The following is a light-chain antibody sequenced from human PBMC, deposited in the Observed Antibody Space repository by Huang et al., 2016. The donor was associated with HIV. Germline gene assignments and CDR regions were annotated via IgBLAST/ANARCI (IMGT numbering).Light chain of an antibody. CDR3: QQCNKWPLT. J-gene: IGKJ4*01. V-gene: IGKV3-15*01. CDR2: PAS. CDR1: PSVDNN. Sequence: EIVMTQSPATLSLSPGESATLSCRASPSVDNNLAWYQQKPGQAPRLLIYPASTTATGIPARFSGSGSGTEFTLTISTLQSEDFAIYYCQQCNKWPLTFGGGTKVEIK.